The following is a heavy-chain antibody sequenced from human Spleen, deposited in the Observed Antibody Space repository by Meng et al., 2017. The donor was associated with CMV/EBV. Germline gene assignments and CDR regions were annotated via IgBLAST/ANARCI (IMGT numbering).Heavy chain of an antibody. J-gene: IGHJ3*02. CDR2: INGDGSST. D-gene: IGHD1-26*01. CDR1: GCTFSSYW. CDR3: ARGRGSGSYAFDI. Sequence: SGCTFSSYWMHWVRQGPGKGLVVVSRINGDGSSTSYADSVRGRFTISRDNAKNTVYLQMNSLRAEDTAVYYCARGRGSGSYAFDIWGQGTMVTVSS. V-gene: IGHV3-74*01.